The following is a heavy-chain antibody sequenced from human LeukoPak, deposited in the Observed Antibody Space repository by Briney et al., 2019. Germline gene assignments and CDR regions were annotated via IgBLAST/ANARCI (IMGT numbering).Heavy chain of an antibody. CDR1: GGSFSGYY. D-gene: IGHD2-15*01. CDR2: INHSGST. CDR3: ARGLVDDYYYGMDV. J-gene: IGHJ6*02. Sequence: SETLSLTCAVYGGSFSGYYWSWIRQPPGRGLEWIGEINHSGSTNYNPSLKSRVTISVDTSKNQFSLKLSSVTAADTAVYYCARGLVDDYYYGMDVWGQGTTVTVSS. V-gene: IGHV4-34*01.